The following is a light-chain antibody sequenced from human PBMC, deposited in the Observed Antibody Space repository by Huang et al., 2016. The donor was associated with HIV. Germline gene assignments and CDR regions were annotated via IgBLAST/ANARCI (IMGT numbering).Light chain of an antibody. CDR1: QSISTY. Sequence: IKMTQSPSSLSASVGDRVTITCRASQSISTYLNWYQQKPGHAPKLLIYSVSTWQIGVTSRFSGSGHETDFTLTISGLRPEDFATYYCQQTYSSPYTFGQGAKVEVK. CDR2: SVS. CDR3: QQTYSSPYT. V-gene: IGKV1-39*01. J-gene: IGKJ2*01.